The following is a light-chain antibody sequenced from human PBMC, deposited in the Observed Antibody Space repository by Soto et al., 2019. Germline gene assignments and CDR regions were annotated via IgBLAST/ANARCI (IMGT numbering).Light chain of an antibody. CDR2: SNN. J-gene: IGLJ2*01. V-gene: IGLV1-40*01. Sequence: QSVLTQPPSVSGAPGQRVTISCTGSSSNIGAGHDVHWYQQLPGTAPKLLIYSNNHRPSGVPDRFSGSKSGTSASLAISGLQSEDSADYYCATWDDSLNAVVFGGGTKLTVL. CDR3: ATWDDSLNAVV. CDR1: SSNIGAGHD.